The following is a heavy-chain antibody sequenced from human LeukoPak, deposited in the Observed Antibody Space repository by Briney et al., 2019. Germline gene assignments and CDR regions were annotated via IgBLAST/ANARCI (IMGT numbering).Heavy chain of an antibody. V-gene: IGHV3-21*01. Sequence: GGSLRLSCAASGFTFSSYSMNWVRQAQGKGLEWVSSISSSSSYIYYADSVKGRFTISRDNAKNSLYLQMNSLRAEDTAVYYCARDRPYSGYDSPSDYWGQETLVTVSS. CDR2: ISSSSSYI. J-gene: IGHJ4*02. D-gene: IGHD5-12*01. CDR3: ARDRPYSGYDSPSDY. CDR1: GFTFSSYS.